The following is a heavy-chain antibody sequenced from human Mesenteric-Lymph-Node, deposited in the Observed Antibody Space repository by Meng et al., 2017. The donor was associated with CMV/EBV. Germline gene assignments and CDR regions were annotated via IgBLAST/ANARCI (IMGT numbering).Heavy chain of an antibody. CDR3: ARLPLTVEGVDY. CDR2: IDPSDSYT. J-gene: IGHJ4*02. CDR1: GYSFTSYW. Sequence: SGKGSGYSFTSYWISWVRQMPGKGLEWMGRIDPSDSYTNYSPSFRGHVTFSADKSISTAYLQWSSLEASDTAMYYCARLPLTVEGVDYWGQGTLVTVSS. V-gene: IGHV5-10-1*01.